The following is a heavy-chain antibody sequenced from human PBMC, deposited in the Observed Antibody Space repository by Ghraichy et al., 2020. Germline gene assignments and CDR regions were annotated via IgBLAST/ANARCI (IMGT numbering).Heavy chain of an antibody. Sequence: GESLNISCAASGFTFSSYAMSWVRQAPGKGLEWVSGISSSGGSTYYADSVKGRFTISRDNSKNTLYLQMNSLRAEDTAVYYCAKADRQWLPAYFDYWGQGTLVTVSS. J-gene: IGHJ4*02. V-gene: IGHV3-23*01. D-gene: IGHD6-19*01. CDR3: AKADRQWLPAYFDY. CDR2: ISSSGGST. CDR1: GFTFSSYA.